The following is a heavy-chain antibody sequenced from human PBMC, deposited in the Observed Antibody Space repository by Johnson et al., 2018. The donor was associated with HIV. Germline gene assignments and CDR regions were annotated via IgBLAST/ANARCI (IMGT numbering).Heavy chain of an antibody. Sequence: VQLVESGGGVVQPGRSLRLSCAASGFTFSSYGMHWVRQAPGKGLEWVAVIWYDGSNKYYADSVKCRFTISRDNAKNTLYLQMNSLRAEDTAVYYYAKERAFDIWGQGTMVTVSS. CDR2: IWYDGSNK. CDR3: AKERAFDI. CDR1: GFTFSSYG. J-gene: IGHJ3*02. V-gene: IGHV3-33*03.